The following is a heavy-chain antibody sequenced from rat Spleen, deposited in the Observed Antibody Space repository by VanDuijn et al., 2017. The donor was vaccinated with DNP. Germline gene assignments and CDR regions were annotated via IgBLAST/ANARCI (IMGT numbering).Heavy chain of an antibody. V-gene: IGHV4-2*01. J-gene: IGHJ2*01. CDR2: INKGSSTI. CDR1: GFNFNDYW. D-gene: IGHD1-11*01. Sequence: EVKLVESGGGLVQPGRSLKLSCAASGFNFNDYWMGWVRQAPGEGLERIGEINKGSSTINYSPSSKDKFTISRDNDQNTLHLQMSNLGSEDTAFYYCARGPNYGGYADYFDYWGQGVMVTVSS. CDR3: ARGPNYGGYADYFDY.